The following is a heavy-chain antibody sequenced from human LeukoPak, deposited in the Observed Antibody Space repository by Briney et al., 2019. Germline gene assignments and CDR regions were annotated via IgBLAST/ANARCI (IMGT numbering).Heavy chain of an antibody. CDR1: GYTFTGYY. Sequence: ASVKVSCKASGYTFTGYYMHWVRQAPGQGLEWMGRINPNSGGTNNAQKFQGRVTMTRDTSISTAYMELSRLRSDDTAVYYCARDRELWFGELLSSIIDYWGQGTLVTVSS. V-gene: IGHV1-2*06. D-gene: IGHD3-10*01. J-gene: IGHJ4*02. CDR3: ARDRELWFGELLSSIIDY. CDR2: INPNSGGT.